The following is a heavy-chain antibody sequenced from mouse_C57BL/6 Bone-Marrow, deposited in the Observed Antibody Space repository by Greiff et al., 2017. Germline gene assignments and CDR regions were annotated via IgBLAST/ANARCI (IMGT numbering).Heavy chain of an antibody. J-gene: IGHJ4*01. Sequence: EVTLVESGGGLVKPGGSLKLSCAASGFTFSDYGMHWVRLAPESGLELVSYISSGSSTIYYADTVMGRFPISRDNAKKPLFLHMTSLRSEDTAMYYCARGGTVVATGAMDYWGQGNSVTVSS. D-gene: IGHD1-1*01. CDR2: ISSGSSTI. V-gene: IGHV5-17*01. CDR3: ARGGTVVATGAMDY. CDR1: GFTFSDYG.